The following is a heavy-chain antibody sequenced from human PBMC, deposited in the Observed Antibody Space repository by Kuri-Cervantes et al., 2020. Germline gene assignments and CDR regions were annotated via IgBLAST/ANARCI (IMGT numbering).Heavy chain of an antibody. Sequence: CGPPQVNSTQTVSTTCTFSGISLSNSGVGVGWCRQTPGKDLEWIALIYWDDDKRYSPSLKSRLTITKDTSKKQVVLTKTNMDAVDTATYYCAHQYSSGGHSFDNWGQGTMVTVSS. CDR2: IYWDDDK. J-gene: IGHJ3*02. V-gene: IGHV2-5*02. CDR1: GISLSNSGVG. D-gene: IGHD6-19*01. CDR3: AHQYSSGGHSFDN.